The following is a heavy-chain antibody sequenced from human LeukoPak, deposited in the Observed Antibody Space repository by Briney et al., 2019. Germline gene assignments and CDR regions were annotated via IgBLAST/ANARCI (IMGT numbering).Heavy chain of an antibody. V-gene: IGHV4-59*01. CDR3: AGRAAWFFDY. D-gene: IGHD3-22*01. CDR2: IFYSGSS. CDR1: GDSLNSYY. J-gene: IGHJ4*02. Sequence: SETLSLTCTVSGDSLNSYYWSWIRQPPGEGLQWIGYIFYSGSSNYNASLRSRVAISVDTSKNQFSLKLTSVTAADTAVYYCAGRAAWFFDYWGQGILVTVSS.